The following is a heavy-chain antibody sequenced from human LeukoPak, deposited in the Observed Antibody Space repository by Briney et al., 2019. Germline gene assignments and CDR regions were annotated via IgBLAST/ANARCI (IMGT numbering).Heavy chain of an antibody. Sequence: PGGSLRLSCAVSGFTFRNAGMNWVRQAPGKGLEWVSSISSSSSYIYYADSVKGRFTISRDNAKNSLYLQMNSLRAEDTAVYYCARDYVITAVGVYYGMDVWGQGTTVTVSS. CDR3: ARDYVITAVGVYYGMDV. CDR1: GFTFRNAG. J-gene: IGHJ6*02. V-gene: IGHV3-21*01. CDR2: ISSSSSYI. D-gene: IGHD4-23*01.